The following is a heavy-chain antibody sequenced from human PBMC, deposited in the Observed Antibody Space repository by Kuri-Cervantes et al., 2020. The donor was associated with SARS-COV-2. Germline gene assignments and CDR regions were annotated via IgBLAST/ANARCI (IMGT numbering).Heavy chain of an antibody. CDR1: GYTFTSYY. Sequence: ASVKVSCKASGYTFTSYYMHWVRQAPGQGLEWMGIINPSGGSTSYAQKFQGRVTMTRDTSTSTVYMELSSLRSDDTAVYYCARARFDYGDYEYYFDYWGQGTLVTVSS. CDR2: INPSGGST. J-gene: IGHJ4*02. D-gene: IGHD4-17*01. CDR3: ARARFDYGDYEYYFDY. V-gene: IGHV1-46*01.